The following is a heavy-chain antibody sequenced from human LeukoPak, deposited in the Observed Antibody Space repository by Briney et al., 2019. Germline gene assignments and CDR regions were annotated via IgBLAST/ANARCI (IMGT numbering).Heavy chain of an antibody. CDR3: ARVHGSYYDSSGYSATFYYFDH. D-gene: IGHD3-22*01. J-gene: IGHJ4*02. V-gene: IGHV3-21*01. CDR2: ISSSSSYI. CDR1: GFTFSSYS. Sequence: GGSLRLSCAASGFTFSSYSMNWVRQAPGKGLEWVSSISSSSSYIYYADSVKGRFTISRDNAKNSLYLQINNLSAEDTAVYYCARVHGSYYDSSGYSATFYYFDHWGQGTLVTVSS.